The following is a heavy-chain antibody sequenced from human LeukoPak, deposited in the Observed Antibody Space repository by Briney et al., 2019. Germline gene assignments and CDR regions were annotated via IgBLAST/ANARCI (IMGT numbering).Heavy chain of an antibody. CDR1: GYTFTSYG. D-gene: IGHD3-3*01. Sequence: ASVKVSCKASGYTFTSYGISWVRQAPGQGLEWMGWISAYNGNTNYAQKLQGRVTMTTETSTSTAYMEMRSLRSDDTAVYYCARVGTLFGVAYPWGQGTLVTVSS. V-gene: IGHV1-18*01. CDR2: ISAYNGNT. J-gene: IGHJ5*02. CDR3: ARVGTLFGVAYP.